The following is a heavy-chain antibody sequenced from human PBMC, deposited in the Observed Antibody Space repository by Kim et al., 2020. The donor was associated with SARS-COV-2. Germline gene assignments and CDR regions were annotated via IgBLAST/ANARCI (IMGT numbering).Heavy chain of an antibody. Sequence: ASVKVSCKASGYTFTSYAMHWVRQAPGQRLEWMGWINAGNGNTKYSQKFQGRVTITRDTSASTAYMELSSLRSEDTAVYYCARDPKITMVRGVSPGDYWGQGTLVTVSS. V-gene: IGHV1-3*01. CDR3: ARDPKITMVRGVSPGDY. J-gene: IGHJ4*02. CDR1: GYTFTSYA. D-gene: IGHD3-10*01. CDR2: INAGNGNT.